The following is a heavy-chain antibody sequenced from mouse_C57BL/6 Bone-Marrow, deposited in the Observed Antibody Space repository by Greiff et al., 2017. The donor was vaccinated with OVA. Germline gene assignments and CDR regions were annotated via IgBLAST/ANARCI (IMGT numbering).Heavy chain of an antibody. CDR3: ARHRDLITTVATRYFDY. D-gene: IGHD1-1*01. CDR2: ISSGGSYT. V-gene: IGHV5-6*01. Sequence: EVQLVEPGGDLVKPGGSLKLSCAASGFTFSSYGMSWVRQTPDKRLEWVATISSGGSYTYYPDSVKGRFTISRDTAKNTLYLQMSSLKSEDTAMYYCARHRDLITTVATRYFDYWGQGTTLTVSS. CDR1: GFTFSSYG. J-gene: IGHJ2*01.